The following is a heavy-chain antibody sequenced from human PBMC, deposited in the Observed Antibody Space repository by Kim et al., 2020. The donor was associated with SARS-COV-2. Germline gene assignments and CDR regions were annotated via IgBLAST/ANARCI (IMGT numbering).Heavy chain of an antibody. Sequence: GGSLRLSCAASGFTFGDYAMHWVRQAPGKGLEWVSGISWNSGITAYADSVKGRFTISRDNAKNSLYLQMISLRPGDTALYYCARGRYSSGQTRGEYYFDYWGQGTLVTVSS. CDR2: ISWNSGIT. CDR1: GFTFGDYA. V-gene: IGHV3-9*01. CDR3: ARGRYSSGQTRGEYYFDY. D-gene: IGHD6-19*01. J-gene: IGHJ4*02.